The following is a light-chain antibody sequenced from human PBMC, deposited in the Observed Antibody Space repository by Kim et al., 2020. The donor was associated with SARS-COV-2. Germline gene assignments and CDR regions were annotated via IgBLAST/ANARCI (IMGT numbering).Light chain of an antibody. CDR1: NVGRKN. CDR3: QVWDSSTAQV. Sequence: SYELTQPLSVSVALGQTARITCGGDNVGRKNVHWYQQKPGQAPLLVISRDTNRPSGIPERFSGANSGNTATLTISSAQVGDEADYYCQVWDSSTAQVFGG. J-gene: IGLJ2*01. V-gene: IGLV3-9*01. CDR2: RDT.